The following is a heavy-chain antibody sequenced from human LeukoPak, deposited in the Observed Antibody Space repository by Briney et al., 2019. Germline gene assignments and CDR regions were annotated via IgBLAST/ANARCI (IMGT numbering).Heavy chain of an antibody. CDR1: GFTFSSYG. Sequence: GGFLRLSCAASGFTFSSYGMHWVRQAPGKGLEWVAVISYDGSNKYYADSVKGRFTISRDNSKNTLYLQMNSLRAEDTAVYYCAKAQLAYYYDSSGYYILDYWGQGTLVTVSS. V-gene: IGHV3-30*18. D-gene: IGHD3-22*01. CDR2: ISYDGSNK. J-gene: IGHJ4*02. CDR3: AKAQLAYYYDSSGYYILDY.